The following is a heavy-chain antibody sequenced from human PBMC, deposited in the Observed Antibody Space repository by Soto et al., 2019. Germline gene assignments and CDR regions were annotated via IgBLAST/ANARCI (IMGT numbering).Heavy chain of an antibody. CDR1: GFTFSSYS. Sequence: EVQLVESGGGLVKPGGSLRLSCAASGFTFSSYSMNWVRQAPGKGLEWVSSISSSSSYIYYADSVKGRFTISRDNAKNSLYLQMNSLSAEDTAVNYCAREVNWNPDYWGQGTLVTVSS. CDR3: AREVNWNPDY. CDR2: ISSSSSYI. J-gene: IGHJ4*02. V-gene: IGHV3-21*01. D-gene: IGHD1-20*01.